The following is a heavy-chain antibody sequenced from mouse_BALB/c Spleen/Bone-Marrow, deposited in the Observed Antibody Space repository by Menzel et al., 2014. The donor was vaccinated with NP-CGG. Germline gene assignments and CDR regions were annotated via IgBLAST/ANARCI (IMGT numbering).Heavy chain of an antibody. CDR3: ARDYDGYYGFAY. D-gene: IGHD2-3*01. CDR2: ILPGSGSS. J-gene: IGHJ3*01. CDR1: GYTFSGYW. Sequence: QVQLQQSGAELMKPGASAKISCKATGYTFSGYWIEWVKQRPGHGLEWIGEILPGSGSSNYNEKFKGKATFTAETSPNTAYMQLSSLTSEDSAVYYCARDYDGYYGFAYWGQGTLVTVSA. V-gene: IGHV1-9*01.